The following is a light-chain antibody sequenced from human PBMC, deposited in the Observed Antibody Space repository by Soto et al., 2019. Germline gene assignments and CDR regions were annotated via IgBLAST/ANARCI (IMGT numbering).Light chain of an antibody. CDR1: QSVSSN. Sequence: EIVMTQSPATLSVSPGERATLFCRASQSVSSNLAWFQQKPGQAPRLLMYGASTRATGIPARFSGSGSGTEFTLTISSLQSEDFAVYYCQQYHNWPWTFGQGTKVDIK. CDR3: QQYHNWPWT. V-gene: IGKV3-15*01. J-gene: IGKJ1*01. CDR2: GAS.